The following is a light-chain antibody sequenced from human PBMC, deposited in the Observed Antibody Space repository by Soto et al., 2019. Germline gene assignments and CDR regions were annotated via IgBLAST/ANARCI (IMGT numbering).Light chain of an antibody. CDR1: TSDVGGYNF. Sequence: QSALTQPASVSGSPGQSITISCTGITSDVGGYNFVSWYQQHPGKAPKLMIYEVSNRPSGVSHRFSGSKSGNTASLTISGLQAEDEADYYCLSYTSSITWVFGGGTKLTVL. J-gene: IGLJ3*02. V-gene: IGLV2-14*01. CDR3: LSYTSSITWV. CDR2: EVS.